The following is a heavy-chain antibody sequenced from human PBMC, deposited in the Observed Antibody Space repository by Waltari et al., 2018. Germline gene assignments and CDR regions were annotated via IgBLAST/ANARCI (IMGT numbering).Heavy chain of an antibody. Sequence: EVQVVESGGGLVKPGGSLRVSCDASGFIFSNAWINWVRQAPGKGLEWIGRIKAKSEGGTTDYAAPVKGRFTLSRDDSRNTVYLQMNSLQIEDTAVYYCTPKTNFWGQGTLVTVSS. CDR3: TPKTNF. CDR2: IKAKSEGGTT. V-gene: IGHV3-15*01. CDR1: GFIFSNAW. J-gene: IGHJ4*02.